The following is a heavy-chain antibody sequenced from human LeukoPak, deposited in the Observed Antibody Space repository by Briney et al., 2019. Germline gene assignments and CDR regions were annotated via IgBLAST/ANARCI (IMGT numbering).Heavy chain of an antibody. D-gene: IGHD3-22*01. J-gene: IGHJ4*02. Sequence: PGRSLRLSCAASGFTFSSYAMHWVRQAPGKGLEWVAVISYDGSNKYYADSVKGRFTISRDNSKNTLYLQMNSLRAEDTAVYYCARDLLVPSQYYYDSGPGYWGQGTLVTVSS. V-gene: IGHV3-30-3*01. CDR1: GFTFSSYA. CDR3: ARDLLVPSQYYYDSGPGY. CDR2: ISYDGSNK.